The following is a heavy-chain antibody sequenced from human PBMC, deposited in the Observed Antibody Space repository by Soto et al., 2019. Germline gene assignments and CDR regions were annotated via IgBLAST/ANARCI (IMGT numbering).Heavy chain of an antibody. CDR3: ARDSGYDPSYYYYGMDV. D-gene: IGHD5-12*01. Sequence: VKVSCKASGGTFSSYAISWVRQAPGQGLEWMGGIIPIFGTANYAQKFQGRVTITADKSTSTAYMELSSLRSEDTAVYYCARDSGYDPSYYYYGMDVWGQGTTVTVSS. CDR2: IIPIFGTA. J-gene: IGHJ6*02. CDR1: GGTFSSYA. V-gene: IGHV1-69*13.